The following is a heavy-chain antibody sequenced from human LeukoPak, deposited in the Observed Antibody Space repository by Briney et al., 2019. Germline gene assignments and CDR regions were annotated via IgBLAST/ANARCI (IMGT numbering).Heavy chain of an antibody. CDR1: GGSISSSSYY. J-gene: IGHJ3*02. D-gene: IGHD2-2*01. CDR3: ARCEEVPAALQGWDAFDI. CDR2: IYYSGST. V-gene: IGHV4-39*07. Sequence: PSETLSLTCTVSGGSISSSSYYWGWIRQPPGKGLEWIGSIYYSGSTYYNPSLKSRVTISVDTSKNQFSLKLSSVTAADTAVYYCARCEEVPAALQGWDAFDIWGQGTMVTVSS.